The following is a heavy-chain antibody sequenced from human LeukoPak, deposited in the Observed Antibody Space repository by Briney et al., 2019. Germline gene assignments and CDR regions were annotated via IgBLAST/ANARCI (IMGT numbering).Heavy chain of an antibody. CDR2: IIPIFGTA. Sequence: SVKVSCKASGGTFSSYAISWVRQAPGQGLEWMGGIIPIFGTANYAQKFQGRVTITADESTSTAYMELSSLRSEDTAVYYCAGEGFYDFWSGFWFDPWGQGTLVTVSS. D-gene: IGHD3-3*01. CDR1: GGTFSSYA. J-gene: IGHJ5*02. CDR3: AGEGFYDFWSGFWFDP. V-gene: IGHV1-69*13.